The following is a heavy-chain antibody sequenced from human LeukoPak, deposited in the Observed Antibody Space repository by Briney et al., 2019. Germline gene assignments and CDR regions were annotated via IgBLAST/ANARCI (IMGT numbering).Heavy chain of an antibody. D-gene: IGHD3-22*01. J-gene: IGHJ3*02. V-gene: IGHV1-46*01. CDR1: GYTFTRYY. CDR3: ARHRLPRVYYDSSGYYHAAFDI. CDR2: INPSVGSA. Sequence: ASVKVSCKASGYTFTRYYMHWVRQAPGQGLEWMGIINPSVGSASYSQKFQGRVTMTTDTSTSTAYMELRSLRSDDTAVYYCARHRLPRVYYDSSGYYHAAFDIWGQGTMVTVSS.